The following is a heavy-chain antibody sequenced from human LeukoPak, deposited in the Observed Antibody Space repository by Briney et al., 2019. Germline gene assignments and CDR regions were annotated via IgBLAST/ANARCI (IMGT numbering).Heavy chain of an antibody. Sequence: PGGSLRLSCAASGFTFDAYAMHWVRQVPGKGLEWVSGINWNGNYKGYAASVKGRFTISRDNAKNSLYLQMNSLRAEDTALYYCAAGPGSFGYWGQGTLVTVSS. CDR2: INWNGNYK. J-gene: IGHJ4*02. CDR1: GFTFDAYA. CDR3: AAGPGSFGY. D-gene: IGHD3-10*01. V-gene: IGHV3-9*01.